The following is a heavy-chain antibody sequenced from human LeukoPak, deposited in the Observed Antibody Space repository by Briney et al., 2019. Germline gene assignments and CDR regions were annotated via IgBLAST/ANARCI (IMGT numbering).Heavy chain of an antibody. D-gene: IGHD1-26*01. J-gene: IGHJ4*02. V-gene: IGHV3-7*01. CDR3: ARAPRGGYSGSYLDY. CDR2: IKEDGSEK. CDR1: GLSISNFW. Sequence: GGSLRLSCAASGLSISNFWMSWVRQAPGRGLEWVAHIKEDGSEKRYVDSVKGRFTISRDSASLYLQMNSLRAEDTAVYYCARAPRGGYSGSYLDYWGQGTLVTVSS.